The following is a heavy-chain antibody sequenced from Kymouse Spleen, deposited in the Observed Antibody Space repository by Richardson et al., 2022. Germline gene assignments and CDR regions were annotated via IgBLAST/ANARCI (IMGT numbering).Heavy chain of an antibody. Sequence: QLQLQESGPGLVKPSETLSLTCTVSGGSISSSSYYWGWIRQPPGKGLEWIGSIYYSGSTYYNPSLKSRVTISVDTSKNQFSLKLSSVTAADTAVYYCARQYENWVYYYYYGMDVWGQGTTVTVSS. V-gene: IGHV4-39*01. J-gene: IGHJ6*02. CDR2: IYYSGST. CDR1: GGSISSSSYY. CDR3: ARQYENWVYYYYYGMDV. D-gene: IGHD7-27*02.